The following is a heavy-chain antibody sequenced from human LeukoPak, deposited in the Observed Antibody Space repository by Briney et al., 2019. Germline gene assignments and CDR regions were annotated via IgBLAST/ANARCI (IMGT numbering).Heavy chain of an antibody. Sequence: PGGSLRLSYAASGFTFDDYGMHWVRQAPGSGLEWVSGISGNSDDVGYADSVKGRFTISRDNAKNSLYLQMNSLRVEDMALYYCAKARESSGWETTDAFDIWGQGTMVTVSS. V-gene: IGHV3-9*03. CDR1: GFTFDDYG. CDR2: ISGNSDDV. D-gene: IGHD6-25*01. J-gene: IGHJ3*02. CDR3: AKARESSGWETTDAFDI.